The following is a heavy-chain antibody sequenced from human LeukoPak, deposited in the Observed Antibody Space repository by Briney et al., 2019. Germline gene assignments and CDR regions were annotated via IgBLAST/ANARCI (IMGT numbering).Heavy chain of an antibody. D-gene: IGHD2-15*01. Sequence: GGSLRLSCAASGFTFSSYGMHWVRQAPGKGLEWVAVISYDGSNKYYADSVKGRFTISRDNAKNTLYLQMNSLRAEDTAVYYCARDRSGGGKDCSGGSCYSRYYYYMDVWGKGTTVTVSS. V-gene: IGHV3-30*03. CDR1: GFTFSSYG. J-gene: IGHJ6*03. CDR3: ARDRSGGGKDCSGGSCYSRYYYYMDV. CDR2: ISYDGSNK.